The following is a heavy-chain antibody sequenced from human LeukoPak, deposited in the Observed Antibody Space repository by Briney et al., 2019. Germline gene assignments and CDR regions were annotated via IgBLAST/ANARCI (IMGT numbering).Heavy chain of an antibody. J-gene: IGHJ4*02. Sequence: PGRSLRLSCAASGFTFSSYAMHWVRQAPGKGLEWVAVISYDGSNKYYADSVKGRFTISRDNSKNTLYLQMNSLRAEDTAVYYCARGEGAADYWGQGTLVTVSS. V-gene: IGHV3-30-3*01. D-gene: IGHD1-26*01. CDR3: ARGEGAADY. CDR2: ISYDGSNK. CDR1: GFTFSSYA.